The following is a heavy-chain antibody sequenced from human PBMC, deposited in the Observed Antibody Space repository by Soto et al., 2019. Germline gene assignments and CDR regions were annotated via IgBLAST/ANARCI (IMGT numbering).Heavy chain of an antibody. CDR1: GGSISSGDYY. J-gene: IGHJ5*02. D-gene: IGHD5-18*01. Sequence: PSETLSLTCTVSGGSISSGDYYWSWIRQPPGKGLECIGYIYYSGSTYYNPSLKSRVTISADTSKNQFSLKLSSVTAADTAMYYCARQRGYNHGLYNWFDPWGQGTLVTVSS. CDR2: IYYSGST. V-gene: IGHV4-30-4*01. CDR3: ARQRGYNHGLYNWFDP.